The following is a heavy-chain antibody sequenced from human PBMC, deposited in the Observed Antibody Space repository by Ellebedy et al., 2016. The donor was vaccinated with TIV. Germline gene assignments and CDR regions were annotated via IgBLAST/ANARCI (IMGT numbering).Heavy chain of an antibody. CDR1: DDSISSSTYFY. Sequence: SETLSLTCTFSDDSISSSTYFYWAWIRQPPGKGLEWIGSLYSGGSTYYNPSFRSRATTYVDTSKNQFSLRLTSVTAADTAVYYCSRRGLLAPALWGQGTLVTVSP. CDR2: LYSGGST. D-gene: IGHD3/OR15-3a*01. J-gene: IGHJ4*02. V-gene: IGHV4-39*01. CDR3: SRRGLLAPAL.